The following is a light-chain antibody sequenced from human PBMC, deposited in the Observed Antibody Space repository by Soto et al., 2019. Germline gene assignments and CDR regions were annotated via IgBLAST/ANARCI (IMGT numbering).Light chain of an antibody. V-gene: IGLV1-40*01. CDR2: DNS. J-gene: IGLJ3*02. CDR1: GSNIGAGYD. CDR3: QSYDSSLSVWV. Sequence: QSVLTQPPSVSGAPGQRVTISCTGSGSNIGAGYDVHWYQQLPGTAPKLLMYDNSNRPSGVPDRFSGSKSGTSASLAITGLQAEDEADYYCQSYDSSLSVWVFGGGTQLTVL.